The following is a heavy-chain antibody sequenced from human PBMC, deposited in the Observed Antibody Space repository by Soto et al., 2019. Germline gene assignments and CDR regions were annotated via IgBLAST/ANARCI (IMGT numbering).Heavy chain of an antibody. Sequence: GASVKVSCKASGYTFTSYYMHWVRQAPGQGLEWMGIINHSGGSTSYAQKFQGRVTMTRDTSTSTVYMELSSLRSEDTAVYYCARVHCTNGVCSGIAAAGDFDYWGQGTLVTVSS. CDR3: ARVHCTNGVCSGIAAAGDFDY. V-gene: IGHV1-46*01. D-gene: IGHD2-8*01. CDR1: GYTFTSYY. J-gene: IGHJ4*02. CDR2: INHSGGST.